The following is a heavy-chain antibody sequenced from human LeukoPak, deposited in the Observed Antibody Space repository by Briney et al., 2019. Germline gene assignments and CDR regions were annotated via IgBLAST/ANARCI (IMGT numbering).Heavy chain of an antibody. J-gene: IGHJ4*02. Sequence: ASVKVSCKASGYTFTSYGIRWVRQAPGQGLAWMGWINPNSGGTNYAQKFQGRVTMTRDTSISTAYMELSRLRSDDTAVYYCARMGYYDYVWGSYRYTPDGYWGQGTLVTVSS. CDR2: INPNSGGT. D-gene: IGHD3-16*02. CDR1: GYTFTSYG. V-gene: IGHV1-2*02. CDR3: ARMGYYDYVWGSYRYTPDGY.